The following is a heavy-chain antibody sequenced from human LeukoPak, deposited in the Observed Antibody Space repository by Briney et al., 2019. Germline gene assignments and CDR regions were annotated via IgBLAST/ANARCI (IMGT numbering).Heavy chain of an antibody. Sequence: GGSLRLSCAATGFTFSSYSMNWVRQAPGKGLEWVSSISRSSSHMYYADYADSVKGRFTISRDNAKNSLYLQMNSLRAEDTAVYYCAGGITAADPFDYWGQGTLVTVSS. V-gene: IGHV3-21*01. CDR2: ISRSSSHMYYA. J-gene: IGHJ4*02. CDR3: AGGITAADPFDY. CDR1: GFTFSSYS. D-gene: IGHD6-13*01.